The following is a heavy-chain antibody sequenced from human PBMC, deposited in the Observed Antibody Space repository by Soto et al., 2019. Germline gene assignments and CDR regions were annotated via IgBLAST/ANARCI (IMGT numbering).Heavy chain of an antibody. CDR3: AGVSYYYDSSGYYYYDY. D-gene: IGHD3-22*01. V-gene: IGHV5-51*01. CDR1: EYSFTSYW. Sequence: GESLKISCKGSEYSFTSYWVGWVRQMPGKGLEWMGIIYPGDSDTRYSPSFQGQVTISADKSISTAYLQWSSLKASDTAMYYCAGVSYYYDSSGYYYYDYWGQGTLVTVSS. J-gene: IGHJ4*02. CDR2: IYPGDSDT.